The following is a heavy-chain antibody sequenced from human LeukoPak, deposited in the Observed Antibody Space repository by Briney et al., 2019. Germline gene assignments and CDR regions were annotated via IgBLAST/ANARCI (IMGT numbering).Heavy chain of an antibody. CDR1: GYTFIACY. CDR3: ARGVDSSGWFPPYYFDY. D-gene: IGHD6-19*01. Sequence: ASVKVSCKASGYTFIACYMHWVRQAPGQGLEWMGWINPNSGGTNYAQKFQGRVTMTRDTSISTAYMELSRLRSDDTAVYYCARGVDSSGWFPPYYFDYWGQGTLVTVSS. J-gene: IGHJ4*02. CDR2: INPNSGGT. V-gene: IGHV1-2*02.